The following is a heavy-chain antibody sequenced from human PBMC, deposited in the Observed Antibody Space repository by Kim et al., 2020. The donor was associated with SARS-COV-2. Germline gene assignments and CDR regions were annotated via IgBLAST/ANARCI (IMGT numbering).Heavy chain of an antibody. J-gene: IGHJ3*02. V-gene: IGHV3-13*01. CDR3: AREMAAGASAFDI. Sequence: YPVPVKGLFTISRETSKNSLYLQMNNLRAEDTAVYYCAREMAAGASAFDIWGQGAMVTVSS. D-gene: IGHD6-13*01.